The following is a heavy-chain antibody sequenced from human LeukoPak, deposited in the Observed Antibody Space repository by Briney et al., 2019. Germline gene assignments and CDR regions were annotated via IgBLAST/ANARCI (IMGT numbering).Heavy chain of an antibody. V-gene: IGHV3-21*01. J-gene: IGHJ4*02. D-gene: IGHD3-9*01. Sequence: GGSLRLSCAASGFTFSSYSMNWVRQAPGKGLEWVSSISSSSSYIYYADSVKGRFTISKDNAKNSLYLQMNSLRAEDTAVYYCARVRYFDWLGDYWGQGTLVTVSS. CDR1: GFTFSSYS. CDR3: ARVRYFDWLGDY. CDR2: ISSSSSYI.